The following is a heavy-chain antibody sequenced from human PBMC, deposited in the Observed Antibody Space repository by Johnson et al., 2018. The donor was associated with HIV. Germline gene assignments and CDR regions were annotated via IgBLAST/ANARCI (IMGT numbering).Heavy chain of an antibody. V-gene: IGHV3-7*01. CDR1: GFTFSSYW. D-gene: IGHD3-3*01. Sequence: VQLVESGGGLVQPGGSLRLSCAASGFTFSSYWMTWVRQAPGKGLEWVANIKQDGSEKHYLDSVKGRFTISRDNAKNSLYLQMNSLRAEDTAVYYCARDWSIGIPRGCAFDIWGQGTMVTVSS. J-gene: IGHJ3*02. CDR3: ARDWSIGIPRGCAFDI. CDR2: IKQDGSEK.